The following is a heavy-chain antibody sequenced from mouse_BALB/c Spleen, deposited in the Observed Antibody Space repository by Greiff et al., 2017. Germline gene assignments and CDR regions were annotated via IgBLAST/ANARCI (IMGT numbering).Heavy chain of an antibody. Sequence: VQLQQSGAELAKPGASVKMSCKASGYTFTSYWMHWVKQRPGQGLEWIGYINPSTGYTEYNQKFKDKATLTADKSSSTAYMQLSSLTSEDSAVYYCASSGYYAMDYWGQGTSVTVSS. D-gene: IGHD3-1*01. V-gene: IGHV1-7*01. CDR1: GYTFTSYW. CDR2: INPSTGYT. J-gene: IGHJ4*01. CDR3: ASSGYYAMDY.